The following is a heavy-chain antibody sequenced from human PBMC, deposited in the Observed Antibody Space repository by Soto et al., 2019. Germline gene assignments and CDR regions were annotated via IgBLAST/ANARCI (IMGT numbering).Heavy chain of an antibody. D-gene: IGHD3-3*01. CDR1: GVTFSSYS. Sequence: PGGSLRLSCAASGVTFSSYSMNWVRQATGKGLEWVSSISSSSSYIYYADSVKGRFTISRDNAKNSLYLQMNSLRAEDTAVYYCARDLGRLRFLEWLPNPPDYWGQGTLVTVSS. CDR2: ISSSSSYI. CDR3: ARDLGRLRFLEWLPNPPDY. J-gene: IGHJ4*02. V-gene: IGHV3-21*01.